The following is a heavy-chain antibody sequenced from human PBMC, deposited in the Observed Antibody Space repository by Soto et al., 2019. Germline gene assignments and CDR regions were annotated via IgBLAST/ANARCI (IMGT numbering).Heavy chain of an antibody. D-gene: IGHD2-21*02. J-gene: IGHJ4*02. V-gene: IGHV3-23*04. Sequence: VQLVASGGGLVQPGGSLRLSCAASGLTFSSYEINWVRQAPGKGLESVSGIYGNGAGIQYADSVRGRFTISRDNSKNTLYLQMNSLRAEDTAVYYCAKDVISGDGFWLMDHWGQGTLVTVSS. CDR1: GLTFSSYE. CDR3: AKDVISGDGFWLMDH. CDR2: IYGNGAGI.